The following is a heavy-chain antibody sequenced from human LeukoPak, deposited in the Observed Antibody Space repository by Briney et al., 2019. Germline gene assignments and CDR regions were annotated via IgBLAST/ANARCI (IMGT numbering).Heavy chain of an antibody. J-gene: IGHJ4*02. D-gene: IGHD6-13*01. CDR1: GYTFTSYG. Sequence: ASVKVTCKTSGYTFTSYGFSGVRQAPGQGLEWMGWISAYNGNTNYAQKLQGRVTMTTDTSTSTAYMELRSLRSDDTAVYYCARVYLGIAAAGTVDYSGQGTLVTVSS. V-gene: IGHV1-18*01. CDR3: ARVYLGIAAAGTVDY. CDR2: ISAYNGNT.